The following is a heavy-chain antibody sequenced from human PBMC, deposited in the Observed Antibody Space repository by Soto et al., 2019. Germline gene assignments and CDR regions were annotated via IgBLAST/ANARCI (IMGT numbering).Heavy chain of an antibody. Sequence: SEALSLTCTVSGGSISSYYWSWIRQPAGKGLEWIGRIYTSGSTNYNPSLKSRVTMSVDTSKNQFSLKLSSVTAADTAVYYCARACSSNSCYDVFDYWGQGTLVTVSS. CDR3: ARACSSNSCYDVFDY. CDR2: IYTSGST. CDR1: GGSISSYY. V-gene: IGHV4-4*07. D-gene: IGHD2-2*01. J-gene: IGHJ4*02.